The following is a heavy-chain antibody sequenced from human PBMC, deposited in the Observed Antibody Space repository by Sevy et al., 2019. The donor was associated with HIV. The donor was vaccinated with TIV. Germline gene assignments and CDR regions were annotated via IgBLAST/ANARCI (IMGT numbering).Heavy chain of an antibody. V-gene: IGHV3-23*01. J-gene: IGHJ4*02. CDR2: ISGSGGST. CDR1: GFTFSSYA. Sequence: GGSLRLSCAASGFTFSSYAMSWVRQAPGKGLEWVSAISGSGGSTYYADSVKGRFTISRENSKNTLYLQMNSLRAEDTAVYYCAKGPPPEYYYDSSGYPYYFDYWGQGTLVNVSS. CDR3: AKGPPPEYYYDSSGYPYYFDY. D-gene: IGHD3-22*01.